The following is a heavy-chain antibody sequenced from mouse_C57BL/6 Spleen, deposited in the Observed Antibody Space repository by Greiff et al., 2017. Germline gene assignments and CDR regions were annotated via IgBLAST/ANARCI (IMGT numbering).Heavy chain of an antibody. CDR1: GFPLTSFA. CDR2: IWTGGGT. Sequence: VQLQQSGPCLVAPSQSLSIPCTVPGFPLTSFAISWVRQPPGKGLEWLGVIWTGGGTNYNSALKSRLSISKDNSKSQVFLKMISLQTDDTARYYCARVYGYGDYYAMDYWGQGTSDTVSS. J-gene: IGHJ4*01. D-gene: IGHD2-2*01. V-gene: IGHV2-9-1*01. CDR3: ARVYGYGDYYAMDY.